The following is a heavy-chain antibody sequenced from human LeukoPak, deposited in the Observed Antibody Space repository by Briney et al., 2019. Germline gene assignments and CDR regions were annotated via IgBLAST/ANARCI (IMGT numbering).Heavy chain of an antibody. V-gene: IGHV4-4*07. Sequence: SETLSLTCSVSGGSIGSYYWSWIRQPAGKGLEWIGRIYTSGSTNYNPSLKSRVTMSIDTSKNQFSLKLNSVTAADTAVYYCARGVYIAAGQYGYWGQGTLVTVSS. CDR2: IYTSGST. CDR1: GGSIGSYY. J-gene: IGHJ4*02. D-gene: IGHD6-13*01. CDR3: ARGVYIAAGQYGY.